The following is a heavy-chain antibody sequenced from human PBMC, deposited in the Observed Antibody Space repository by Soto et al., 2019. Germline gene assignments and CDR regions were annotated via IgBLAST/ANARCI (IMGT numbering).Heavy chain of an antibody. D-gene: IGHD3-9*01. CDR2: ASVYDGKT. CDR3: ARLDYDNNCSCAFAV. V-gene: IGHV1-18*04. J-gene: IGHJ3*01. Sequence: ASLKVSCKASGYTFNSRGISWVRQAPGQGLEWMGLASVYDGKTKYPQNFQGRVTMPTDTLTSTAYMELRSLRSDDTAVYYCARLDYDNNCSCAFAVWGQWTMGTV. CDR1: GYTFNSRG.